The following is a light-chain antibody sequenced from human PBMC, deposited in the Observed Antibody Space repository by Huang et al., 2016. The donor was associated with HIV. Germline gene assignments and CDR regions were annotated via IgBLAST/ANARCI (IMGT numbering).Light chain of an antibody. CDR3: QQYGRSPQT. CDR1: QSISSTS. CDR2: GAS. Sequence: EIVLTQSPGILSLSPGDRATLSCRASQSISSTSLACYQFKPGQAPRLLIDGASSRATGIPDRFSGSGSGTDFTLTIRRLEAEDFAVYYCQQYGRSPQTFGQGAKVEIK. J-gene: IGKJ1*01. V-gene: IGKV3-20*01.